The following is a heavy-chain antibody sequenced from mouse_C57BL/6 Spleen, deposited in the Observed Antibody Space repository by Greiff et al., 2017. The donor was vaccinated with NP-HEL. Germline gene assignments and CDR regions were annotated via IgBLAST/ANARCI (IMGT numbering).Heavy chain of an antibody. Sequence: VQLQESGAELVRPGASVTLSCKASGYTFTDYEMHWVKQTPVHGLEWIGAIDPETGGTAYNQKFKGKAILTADKSSSTAYMELRSLTSEDSAVYYCTRHGYSYYFDYWGQGTTLTVSS. D-gene: IGHD2-3*01. CDR3: TRHGYSYYFDY. CDR2: IDPETGGT. J-gene: IGHJ2*01. CDR1: GYTFTDYE. V-gene: IGHV1-15*01.